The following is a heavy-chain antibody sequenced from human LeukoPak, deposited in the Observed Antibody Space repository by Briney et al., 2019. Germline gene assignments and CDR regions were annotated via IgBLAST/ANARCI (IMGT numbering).Heavy chain of an antibody. D-gene: IGHD1-7*01. V-gene: IGHV3-23*01. CDR1: GLTLSNYA. CDR2: ISDSGDAT. Sequence: PGGSLRLSCAASGLTLSNYAMNWGRQAPRKRLEWVSVISDSGDATTYADSSKGGFTISRDNAKDVLYLEINSLRAEDTAVYCCARGYWNYGYWGQGTLVTVSS. J-gene: IGHJ4*02. CDR3: ARGYWNYGY.